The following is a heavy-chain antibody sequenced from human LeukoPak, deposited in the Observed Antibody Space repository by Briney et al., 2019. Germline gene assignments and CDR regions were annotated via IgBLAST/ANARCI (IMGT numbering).Heavy chain of an antibody. Sequence: PGGSLRLSCAASGFSFSSYWMHWVRQAPGKGLVWVSRINSDGSSISYADSVKGRFTISRDNARNTLYLQMSSLRADDTGVYYCAREECSNWGQGTLVTVSS. CDR2: INSDGSSI. J-gene: IGHJ4*02. CDR3: AREECSN. CDR1: GFSFSSYW. D-gene: IGHD6-13*01. V-gene: IGHV3-74*01.